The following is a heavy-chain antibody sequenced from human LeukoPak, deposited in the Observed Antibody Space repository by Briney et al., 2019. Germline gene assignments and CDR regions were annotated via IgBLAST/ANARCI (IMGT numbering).Heavy chain of an antibody. D-gene: IGHD3-22*01. CDR1: GFTFSSYG. Sequence: PGGSLRLSCAASGFTFSSYGMSWVRQAPGKGLEWVSAMSGGGGSTFYADSVKGRFTISRDNSKNTLYLQMNSLRAEDTAVYYCAKDYYDSSGIFDYWGQGTLVTVSS. CDR2: MSGGGGST. V-gene: IGHV3-23*01. CDR3: AKDYYDSSGIFDY. J-gene: IGHJ4*02.